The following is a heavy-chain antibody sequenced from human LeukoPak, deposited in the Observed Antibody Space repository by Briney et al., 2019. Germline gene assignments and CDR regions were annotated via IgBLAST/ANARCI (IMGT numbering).Heavy chain of an antibody. CDR1: GFTSSSYG. CDR3: AKGASYYDSSGYSADYFDY. CDR2: ISYDGSNK. D-gene: IGHD3-22*01. J-gene: IGHJ4*02. V-gene: IGHV3-30*18. Sequence: PGRSLRLSCAASGFTSSSYGMHWVRQAPGKGLEWVAVISYDGSNKYYADSVKGRFTISRDNSKNTLYLQMNSLRAEDTAVYYCAKGASYYDSSGYSADYFDYWGQGTLVTVSS.